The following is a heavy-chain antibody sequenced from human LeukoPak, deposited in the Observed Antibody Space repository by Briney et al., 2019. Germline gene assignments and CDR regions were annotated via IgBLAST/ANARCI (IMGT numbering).Heavy chain of an antibody. J-gene: IGHJ5*02. D-gene: IGHD3-3*02. Sequence: GASVTLSCKASAGTFTSYAISWVRQAPGQGLERMGWISAYNGNTNYAQKLQGRVTMATDTSTSTAYMELRSLRSDDTAVYYCARHFDLSAWFDPWGQGTLVTVSS. CDR3: ARHFDLSAWFDP. V-gene: IGHV1-18*01. CDR1: AGTFTSYA. CDR2: ISAYNGNT.